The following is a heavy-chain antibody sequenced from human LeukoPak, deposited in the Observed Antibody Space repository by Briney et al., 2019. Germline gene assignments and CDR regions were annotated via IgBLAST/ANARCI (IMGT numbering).Heavy chain of an antibody. V-gene: IGHV3-53*01. Sequence: PGGSLRLSCAVSEFTVSSTYMSWVRQAPGKGLEWVSLMYSFGNTYYADSVKGRFTISRDNSKNTVYLQMNRLRAEDTAVYYCAREASGSYFHHWVQGTLVTESS. D-gene: IGHD1-26*01. J-gene: IGHJ1*01. CDR3: AREASGSYFHH. CDR1: EFTVSSTY. CDR2: MYSFGNT.